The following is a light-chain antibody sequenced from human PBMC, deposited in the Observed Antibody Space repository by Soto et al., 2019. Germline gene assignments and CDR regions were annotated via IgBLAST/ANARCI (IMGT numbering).Light chain of an antibody. Sequence: DIQMTQSPSSLSASVGDRVTITCQASQVVSNYLSWYQQKPGKAPKLLIYAASNLETGVPLRFSGSGSGTHFTFTISSLQPEDIATYYCQQYDNLPFTCGGGSNVEIK. J-gene: IGKJ4*01. V-gene: IGKV1-33*01. CDR3: QQYDNLPFT. CDR2: AAS. CDR1: QVVSNY.